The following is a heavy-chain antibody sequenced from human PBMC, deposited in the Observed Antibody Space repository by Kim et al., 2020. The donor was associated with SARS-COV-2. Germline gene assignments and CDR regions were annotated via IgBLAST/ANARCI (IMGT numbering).Heavy chain of an antibody. J-gene: IGHJ6*02. CDR3: ASPGESERRYYYYGMDV. V-gene: IGHV3-74*01. CDR2: INSDGSST. Sequence: GGSLRLSCAASGLTFSSYWMHWVRQAPGKGLVWVSRINSDGSSTSYADSVKGRFTISRDNAKNTLYLQMNSLRAEDTAVYYCASPGESERRYYYYGMDVWGQGTTVTVSS. D-gene: IGHD1-1*01. CDR1: GLTFSSYW.